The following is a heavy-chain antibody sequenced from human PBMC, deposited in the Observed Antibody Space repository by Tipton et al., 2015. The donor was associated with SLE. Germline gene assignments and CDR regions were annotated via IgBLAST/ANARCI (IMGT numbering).Heavy chain of an antibody. Sequence: GSLRLSCAASGFTVSSYAMSWVRQAPGKGLEWVSVIYRGGINTYYGDSVKGRFTISREISKNTLYLEMNSLRAEDTAVYYCAKGLTGAARPEYYYYMDVWGKGTTVTVSS. V-gene: IGHV3-23*03. CDR3: AKGLTGAARPEYYYYMDV. J-gene: IGHJ6*03. D-gene: IGHD6-6*01. CDR2: IYRGGINT. CDR1: GFTVSSYA.